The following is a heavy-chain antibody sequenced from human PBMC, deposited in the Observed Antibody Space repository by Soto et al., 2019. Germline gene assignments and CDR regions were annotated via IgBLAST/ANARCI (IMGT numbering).Heavy chain of an antibody. J-gene: IGHJ4*02. CDR2: IYYSGST. Sequence: SETLSLTCTVSGGSISSYYWSWIQQPPGKGLEWIGYIYYSGSTNYNPSLKSRVTISVETSKNQFSLKLSSVTAADTAVYYCARNRADGEPPDYDYWGQGTLVTVSS. D-gene: IGHD3-16*01. CDR3: ARNRADGEPPDYDY. CDR1: GGSISSYY. V-gene: IGHV4-59*01.